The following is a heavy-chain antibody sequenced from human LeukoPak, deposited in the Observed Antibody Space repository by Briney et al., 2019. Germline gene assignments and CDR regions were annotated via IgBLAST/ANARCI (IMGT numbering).Heavy chain of an antibody. D-gene: IGHD6-19*01. CDR2: ISYSGDT. CDR1: GGSVGSNY. Sequence: PSETLSLTCSVSGGSVGSNYWSWVRQPPGKGLEWIGYISYSGDTKYNPSLKSRLSMSVDTSKNQCTLILTSVTAADTAVYYWARGSGWYPHWGQGTLVTVSS. CDR3: ARGSGWYPH. J-gene: IGHJ1*01. V-gene: IGHV4-59*02.